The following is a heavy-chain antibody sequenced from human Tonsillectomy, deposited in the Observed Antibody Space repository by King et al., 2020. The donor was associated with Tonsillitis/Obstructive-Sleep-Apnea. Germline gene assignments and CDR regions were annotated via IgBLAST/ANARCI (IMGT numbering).Heavy chain of an antibody. Sequence: PLQESGPGLVKPSETLSLTCTVSGGSISSSSYYWGWIRQPPGKGLEWIGSIYYSGSTYYNPSLKSRVTISVDTSKNQFSMKLSSVTAADTAVYYCASSRGYCTGGVCYPYYYYYMDVWGKGTTVTVSS. J-gene: IGHJ6*03. CDR2: IYYSGST. D-gene: IGHD2-8*02. CDR3: ASSRGYCTGGVCYPYYYYYMDV. V-gene: IGHV4-39*01. CDR1: GGSISSSSYY.